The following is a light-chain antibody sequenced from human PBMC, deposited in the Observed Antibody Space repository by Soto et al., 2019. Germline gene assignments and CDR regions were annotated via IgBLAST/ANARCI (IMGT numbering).Light chain of an antibody. CDR3: QKYGKSPQIT. CDR2: GAS. Sequence: EIVLTQSPATLSLSPGERATLSCRASQSVSSSYLAWYQQKPGQAPRLLIYGASNRATGIPDRFSGSGSGTDFSLTISRLEPEDFAVYYCQKYGKSPQITFGQGTRLEIK. CDR1: QSVSSSY. V-gene: IGKV3-20*01. J-gene: IGKJ5*01.